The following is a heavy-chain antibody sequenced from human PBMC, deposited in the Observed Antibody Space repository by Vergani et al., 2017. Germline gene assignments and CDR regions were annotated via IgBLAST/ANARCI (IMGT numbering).Heavy chain of an antibody. CDR3: VKDAGSYENFFDS. Sequence: EVQLLESGGSLKQPGGSVRLSCAASGFTFSTYAMHWVRQAPGKGLEWVSPLTGGGGSTYYADSFKGRFIISRDNSRDNLYLQMNSLRPEDTATYYCVKDAGSYENFFDSWGQGTLVTVSS. V-gene: IGHV3-23*01. D-gene: IGHD1-26*01. CDR1: GFTFSTYA. CDR2: LTGGGGST. J-gene: IGHJ4*02.